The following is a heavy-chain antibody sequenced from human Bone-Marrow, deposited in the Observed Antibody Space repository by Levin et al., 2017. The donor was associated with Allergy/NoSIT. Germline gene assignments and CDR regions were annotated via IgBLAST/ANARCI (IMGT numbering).Heavy chain of an antibody. CDR2: ISSSGSDM. D-gene: IGHD2-8*02. CDR3: ARGIIGDVRVAHKEAFDI. J-gene: IGHJ3*02. CDR1: GFTFSIYS. V-gene: IGHV3-21*01. Sequence: GESLKISCTVSGFTFSIYSINWVRQAPGKGLEWVSSISSSGSDMYYVDSVKGRFTISRDNAKNSLTLQMNSLRAEDTAVYYCARGIIGDVRVAHKEAFDIWGQGTMVAVSS.